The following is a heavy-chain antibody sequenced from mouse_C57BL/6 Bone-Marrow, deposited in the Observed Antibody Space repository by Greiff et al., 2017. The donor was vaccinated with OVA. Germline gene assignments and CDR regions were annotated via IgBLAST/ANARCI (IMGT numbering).Heavy chain of an antibody. D-gene: IGHD4-1*01. CDR3: ARGLGFYAMDY. CDR1: GYTFTSYW. Sequence: QVQLKQPGAELVKPGASVKMSCKASGYTFTSYWITWVKQRPGQGLEWIGDIYPGSGSTNYNEKFKSKATLTVDTSSSTAYMQLSSLTSEDSAVYYCARGLGFYAMDYWGQGTSVTVSS. CDR2: IYPGSGST. V-gene: IGHV1-55*01. J-gene: IGHJ4*01.